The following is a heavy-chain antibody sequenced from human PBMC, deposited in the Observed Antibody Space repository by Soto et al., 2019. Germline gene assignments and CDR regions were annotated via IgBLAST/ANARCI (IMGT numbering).Heavy chain of an antibody. Sequence: PSETLSLTCTVSGGSISSYYWSWIRQPPGKGLEWIGYIYYSGSTNYNPSLKSRVTISVDTSKNQFSLKLSSVTAADTAVYYCARENNSGYLSAYYYGMDVWGQGTTVTVSS. CDR3: ARENNSGYLSAYYYGMDV. V-gene: IGHV4-59*01. CDR2: IYYSGST. D-gene: IGHD5-12*01. CDR1: GGSISSYY. J-gene: IGHJ6*02.